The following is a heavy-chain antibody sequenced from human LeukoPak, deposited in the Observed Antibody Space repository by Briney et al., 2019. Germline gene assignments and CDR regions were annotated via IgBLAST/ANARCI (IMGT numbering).Heavy chain of an antibody. V-gene: IGHV1-24*01. CDR2: FILEVGET. J-gene: IGHJ5*02. CDR1: GDTPTGLS. Sequence: ASVKVFCRVSGDTPTGLSMLWVRQAPGRGLVGMGGFILEVGETIYAQKSQGRVTMTEETSTDTAYMEQSSLRSEDTAVYYCATGGIAVAGTGNWFDPWGQGTLVTVSS. D-gene: IGHD6-19*01. CDR3: ATGGIAVAGTGNWFDP.